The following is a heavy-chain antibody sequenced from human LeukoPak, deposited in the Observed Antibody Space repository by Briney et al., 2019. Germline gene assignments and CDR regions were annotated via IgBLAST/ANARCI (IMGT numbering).Heavy chain of an antibody. CDR2: IYHSGST. CDR3: ARGGEWFGELEGNWFDP. V-gene: IGHV4-30-2*01. J-gene: IGHJ5*02. CDR1: GGSISSGDYS. D-gene: IGHD3-10*01. Sequence: SQTLSLTCAVSGGSISSGDYSWSWIRQPPGKGLERIGYIYHSGSTYYNPSLKSRVTISVDRSKNQFSLKLSSVTAADTAVYYCARGGEWFGELEGNWFDPWGQGTLVTVSS.